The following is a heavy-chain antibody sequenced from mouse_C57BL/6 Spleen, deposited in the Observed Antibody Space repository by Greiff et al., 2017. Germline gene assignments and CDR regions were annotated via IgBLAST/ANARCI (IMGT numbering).Heavy chain of an antibody. V-gene: IGHV1-64*01. J-gene: IGHJ3*01. D-gene: IGHD4-1*01. CDR3: ARSDWDGAY. Sequence: QVQLKQPGAELVKPGASVKLSCKASGYTFTSYWMHWVKQRPGQGLEWIGMIHPNSGSTNYNEKFKSKATLTVDKSSSTAYMQLSSLTSEDSAVYYCARSDWDGAYWGQGTLVTVSA. CDR1: GYTFTSYW. CDR2: IHPNSGST.